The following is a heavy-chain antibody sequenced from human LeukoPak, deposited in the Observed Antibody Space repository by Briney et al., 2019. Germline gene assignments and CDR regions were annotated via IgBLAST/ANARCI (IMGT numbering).Heavy chain of an antibody. J-gene: IGHJ4*02. Sequence: ASVKVSCKASGYTFTGYYMHWVRRAPGQGLEWMGWINPNSGGTNYAQKFQGRATMTRDTSISTAYVELSRLRSDDTAVYYCARDGLVVRATVSGMKRKSDYWGQGTLVTVSS. CDR3: ARDGLVVRATVSGMKRKSDY. CDR2: INPNSGGT. CDR1: GYTFTGYY. D-gene: IGHD6-19*01. V-gene: IGHV1-2*02.